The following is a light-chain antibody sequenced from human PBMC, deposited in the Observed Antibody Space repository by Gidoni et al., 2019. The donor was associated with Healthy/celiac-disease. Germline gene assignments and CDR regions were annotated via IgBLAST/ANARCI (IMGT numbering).Light chain of an antibody. CDR2: GAS. J-gene: IGKJ1*01. V-gene: IGKV3-15*01. Sequence: EIVITPSPATLSVSPGERATLSRRASQSVSSNLAWYQQKPGQAPRLLIYGASTRATGIPARFSGSGSGTEFTLTISSLQSEDFAVYYCQQYNNWPSWTFGQGTKVEIK. CDR1: QSVSSN. CDR3: QQYNNWPSWT.